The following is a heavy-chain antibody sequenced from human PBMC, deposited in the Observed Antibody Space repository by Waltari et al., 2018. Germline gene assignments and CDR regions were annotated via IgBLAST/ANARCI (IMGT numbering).Heavy chain of an antibody. J-gene: IGHJ4*02. Sequence: QVQLQESGPGLVKPSETLSLTCAVSGYSISSGYYWGWIRQPPGKGLEWIGSIYHSGSTYYNPSLKSRVTISVDTSKNQFSLKLSSVTAADTAVYYCARPDRDGYNFDYWGQGTLVIVSS. V-gene: IGHV4-38-2*01. CDR3: ARPDRDGYNFDY. CDR1: GYSISSGYY. CDR2: IYHSGST. D-gene: IGHD5-12*01.